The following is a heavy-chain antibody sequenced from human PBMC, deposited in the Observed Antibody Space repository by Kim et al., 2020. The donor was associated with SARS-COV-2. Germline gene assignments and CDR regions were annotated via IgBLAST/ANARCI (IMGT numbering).Heavy chain of an antibody. D-gene: IGHD3-10*01. CDR2: MSYDGSDK. J-gene: IGHJ4*01. Sequence: GGSLRLSCAASGFTFSNYAMHWVRQAPGKGLEWVAVMSYDGSDKYYADSVKGRCTISRDNSKNTLYLQMSSLRAEDTAVDYCSRERGSITMIRGPDFDC. CDR3: SRERGSITMIRGPDFDC. V-gene: IGHV3-30*04. CDR1: GFTFSNYA.